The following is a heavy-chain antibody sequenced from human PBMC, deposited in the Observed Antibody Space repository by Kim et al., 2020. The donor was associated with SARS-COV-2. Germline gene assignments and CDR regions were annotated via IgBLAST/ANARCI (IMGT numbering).Heavy chain of an antibody. J-gene: IGHJ5*02. V-gene: IGHV3-23*01. Sequence: GGSLRLSCAASGFTFSSYVMNWVRQAPGKGLEWVSTISYNAVNTYYADSVKGRFTISRDNSRNTLYLQMDNLRDEDTAVYFCMSRGTNWGPFDPWGQGTL. CDR1: GFTFSSYV. D-gene: IGHD7-27*01. CDR2: ISYNAVNT. CDR3: MSRGTNWGPFDP.